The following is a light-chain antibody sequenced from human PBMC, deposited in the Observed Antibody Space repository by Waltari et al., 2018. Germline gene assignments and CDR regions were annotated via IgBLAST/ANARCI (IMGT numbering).Light chain of an antibody. CDR1: SGSLSPNSY. Sequence: QTVVTQEPSLSVSPGGTVPLTCALSSGSLSPNSYPPWYQQPPGQAPRTLVYKANARSSGVPARFSGSILGNTAALTITGAQADDESDYYCALYMGSGIWVFGGGTRLTVL. CDR2: KAN. V-gene: IGLV8-61*01. J-gene: IGLJ3*02. CDR3: ALYMGSGIWV.